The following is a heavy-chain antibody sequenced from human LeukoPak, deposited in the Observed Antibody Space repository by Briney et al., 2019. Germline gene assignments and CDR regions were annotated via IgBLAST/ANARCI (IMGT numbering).Heavy chain of an antibody. CDR2: IYPGDSDT. Sequence: GESLKISCKGSGYSFTSYWISWVRQMPGKGLEWMGIIYPGDSDTRYSPSFQGQVTISADKSISTAYLRWSSLKASDTAIYYCATYAGSSSKYFQHWGQGTLVTVSS. CDR1: GYSFTSYW. D-gene: IGHD3-10*01. V-gene: IGHV5-51*01. J-gene: IGHJ1*01. CDR3: ATYAGSSSKYFQH.